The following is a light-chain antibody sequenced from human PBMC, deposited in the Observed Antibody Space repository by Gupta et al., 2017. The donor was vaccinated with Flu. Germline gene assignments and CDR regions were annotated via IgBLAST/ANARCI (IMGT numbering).Light chain of an antibody. CDR1: NIASER. J-gene: IGLJ1*01. CDR3: QVWDYHSDRPLYV. V-gene: IGLV3-21*02. Sequence: SYVLTQPPSVSVAPGQTARITCGGTNIASERVHWYQQRPGQAPVVVVYDDTDRPSGIPERFSVSHSGNTATLTISSVEAGDEADYYCQVWDYHSDRPLYVFGTGTKVTVL. CDR2: DDT.